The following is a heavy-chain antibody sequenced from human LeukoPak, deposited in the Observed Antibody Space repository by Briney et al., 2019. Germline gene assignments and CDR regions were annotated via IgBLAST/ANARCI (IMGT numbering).Heavy chain of an antibody. D-gene: IGHD3-10*01. V-gene: IGHV4-4*07. CDR2: IYSTGST. CDR3: ARVGSHYYVSGSYIPTNWFDP. Sequence: SSETLSLTCTVSGGSISPHYWSWIRQPAGKGLEWIGRIYSTGSTNYNPSLKSRITMSVDTSKNQFSLRLTSVAAADTAVYYCARVGSHYYVSGSYIPTNWFDPWGQGALVTVSS. J-gene: IGHJ5*02. CDR1: GGSISPHY.